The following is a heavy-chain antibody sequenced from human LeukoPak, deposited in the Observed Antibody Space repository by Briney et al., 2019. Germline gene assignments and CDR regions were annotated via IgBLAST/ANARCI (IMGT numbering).Heavy chain of an antibody. CDR2: ITASGGNI. J-gene: IGHJ4*02. D-gene: IGHD5-18*01. CDR1: GFTFSIYA. V-gene: IGHV3-23*01. Sequence: GGSLRLSCAASGFTFSIYAMNWVRQAPGKGPEWVSGITASGGNIYYADSVKGRFTISRDNSKNTLYLQMNSLRAEDTAVYYCARVLYFRENSYAGPFDQWGQGTLVTVSS. CDR3: ARVLYFRENSYAGPFDQ.